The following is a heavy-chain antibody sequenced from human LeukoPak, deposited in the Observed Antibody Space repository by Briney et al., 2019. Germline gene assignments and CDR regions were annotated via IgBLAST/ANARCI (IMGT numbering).Heavy chain of an antibody. V-gene: IGHV4-61*01. CDR2: IYYSGST. CDR3: AREDTAMGIDY. D-gene: IGHD5-18*01. Sequence: SEILSLTCTVSGGSVSSGSYYWSWIRQPPGKGLEWIGYIYYSGSTNYNPSLKSRVTISVDTSKNQFSLKLSSVTAADTAVYYCAREDTAMGIDYWGQGTLVTVSS. J-gene: IGHJ4*02. CDR1: GGSVSSGSYY.